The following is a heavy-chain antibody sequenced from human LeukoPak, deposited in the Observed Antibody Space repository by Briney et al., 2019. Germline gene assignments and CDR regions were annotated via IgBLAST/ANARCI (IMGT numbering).Heavy chain of an antibody. J-gene: IGHJ4*02. Sequence: PSETLSLTCTVSGGSINGYYWNWIRQSAGKRLEWIGRISDSGYTNYNPSLQSRLTMPVDTSKNQFSLRLSSVTAADTAVYYCARGEHTCDYWGQGILVTVSS. D-gene: IGHD1-26*01. CDR3: ARGEHTCDY. CDR1: GGSINGYY. CDR2: ISDSGYT. V-gene: IGHV4-4*07.